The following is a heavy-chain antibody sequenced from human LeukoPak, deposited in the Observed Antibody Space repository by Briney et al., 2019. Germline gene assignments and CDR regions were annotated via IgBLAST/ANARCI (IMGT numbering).Heavy chain of an antibody. CDR2: IGTAGDT. D-gene: IGHD4-17*01. CDR3: ARDPPVTTDYGLDV. Sequence: GGSLRLSCAASGFTFSSYDMHWVRQATGKGLEWVSAIGTAGDTYYPGSVKGRFTISRDDSKNTVFLHMNSLRDEDTAVYYCARDPPVTTDYGLDVWGQGTTVTVSS. J-gene: IGHJ6*02. V-gene: IGHV3-13*01. CDR1: GFTFSSYD.